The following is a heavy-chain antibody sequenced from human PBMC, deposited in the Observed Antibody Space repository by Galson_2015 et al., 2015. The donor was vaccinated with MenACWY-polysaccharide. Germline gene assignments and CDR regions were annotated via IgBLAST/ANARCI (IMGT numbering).Heavy chain of an antibody. Sequence: TLSLTFSVSGGSLSSGDYYWSWIRQPAGKGLEWIGRIYTSGSTNYNPSLKSRVTISVETSKNQFSLRLSSVTAADTAVYYCAREGYSSGWHYFDYWGQGTLVTVSS. CDR2: IYTSGST. D-gene: IGHD6-19*01. CDR1: GGSLSSGDYY. V-gene: IGHV4-61*02. J-gene: IGHJ4*02. CDR3: AREGYSSGWHYFDY.